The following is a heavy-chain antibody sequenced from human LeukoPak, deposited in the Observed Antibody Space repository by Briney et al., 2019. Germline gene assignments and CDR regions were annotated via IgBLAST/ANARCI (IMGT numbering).Heavy chain of an antibody. Sequence: GGSLRLSCAASGFTFSSYAMNWVRQAPGKGLEWVSTISGSGGNTYYAISVKGRFTVSRDNAKNTLYLQMNSLRSDDTAIYYCVQPLVSGPSDHSGQGTLVTVSS. V-gene: IGHV3-23*01. J-gene: IGHJ4*02. CDR1: GFTFSSYA. D-gene: IGHD3-3*01. CDR3: VQPLVSGPSDH. CDR2: ISGSGGNT.